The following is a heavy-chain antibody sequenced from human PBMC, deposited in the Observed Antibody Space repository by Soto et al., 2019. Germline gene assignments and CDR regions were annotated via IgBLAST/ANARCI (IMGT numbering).Heavy chain of an antibody. CDR3: ARVMVRNYYYYGMDV. Sequence: SVKVSCKASGGTFSSYAISWVRQAPGQGLEWMGGIIPIFGTANYAQKFQGRVTITADESTSTAYMELSSLRSEDTAVYYCARVMVRNYYYYGMDVWGQGTTVIVSS. V-gene: IGHV1-69*13. CDR2: IIPIFGTA. J-gene: IGHJ6*02. CDR1: GGTFSSYA. D-gene: IGHD2-15*01.